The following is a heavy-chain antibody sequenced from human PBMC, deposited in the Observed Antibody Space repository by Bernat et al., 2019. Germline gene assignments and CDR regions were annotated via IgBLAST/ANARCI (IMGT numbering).Heavy chain of an antibody. J-gene: IGHJ4*02. Sequence: EVQLLESGGGLVQPGGSLRLSCAASGFTFSSYAMSWVRQAPGKGLEWVSAISGSGGSTYYADPVKGRFTISRDNSKNTLYLQMNSLRAEDTAVYYCADSAFGYYENSGYWGQGALVTVSS. CDR1: GFTFSSYA. CDR3: ADSAFGYYENSGY. CDR2: ISGSGGST. V-gene: IGHV3-23*01. D-gene: IGHD3-22*01.